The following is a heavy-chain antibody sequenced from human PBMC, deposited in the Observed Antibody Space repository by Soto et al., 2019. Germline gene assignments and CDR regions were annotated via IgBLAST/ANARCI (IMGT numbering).Heavy chain of an antibody. V-gene: IGHV3-30*19. Sequence: GGSLRLSCAASGFTFSSYGMHWVRQAPGKGLEWVAVISYDGNNKYYADSVKGRFTISRDNSKNTLSLQMNSLRPEDTAVYYCARFRSERPFDYWGQGTLVTVSS. CDR1: GFTFSSYG. J-gene: IGHJ4*02. CDR2: ISYDGNNK. CDR3: ARFRSERPFDY.